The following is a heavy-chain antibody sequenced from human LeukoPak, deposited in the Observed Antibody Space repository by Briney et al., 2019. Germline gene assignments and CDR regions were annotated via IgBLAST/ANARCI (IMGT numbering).Heavy chain of an antibody. CDR2: IYYSGST. CDR3: ARDYPGYDILTGSFDY. J-gene: IGHJ4*02. D-gene: IGHD3-9*01. V-gene: IGHV4-39*07. Sequence: SETLSLTCTVSGGSISSSSYYWGWIRQPPGKGLEWIGSIYYSGSTYYNPSLKSRVTISVDTSKNQFSLKLSSVTAADTAVYYCARDYPGYDILTGSFDYWGQGTLVTVSS. CDR1: GGSISSSSYY.